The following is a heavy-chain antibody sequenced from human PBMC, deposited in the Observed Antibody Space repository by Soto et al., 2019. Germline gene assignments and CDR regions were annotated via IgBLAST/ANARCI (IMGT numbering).Heavy chain of an antibody. CDR3: ARDYGDYDGWFDP. V-gene: IGHV3-21*01. CDR2: ISSSSSYI. D-gene: IGHD4-17*01. J-gene: IGHJ5*02. CDR1: GFTFSSYS. Sequence: SLRLSCAASGFTFSSYSMNWVRQAPGKGLEWVSSISSSSSYIYYADSVKGRFTISRDNAKNSLYLQMNSLRAEDTAVYYCARDYGDYDGWFDPWGQGTLVTVSS.